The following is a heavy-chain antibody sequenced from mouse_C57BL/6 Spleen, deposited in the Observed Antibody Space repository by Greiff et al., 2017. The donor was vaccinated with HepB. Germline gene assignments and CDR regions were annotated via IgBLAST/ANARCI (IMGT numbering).Heavy chain of an antibody. CDR2: IDPETGGT. CDR1: GYTFTDYE. D-gene: IGHD2-5*01. V-gene: IGHV1-15*01. Sequence: QVQLQQSGAELVRPGASVTLSCKASGYTFTDYEMHWVKQTPVHGLEWIGAIDPETGGTAYNQKFKGKAILTADKSSSTAYMELRSLTSEGSAVYYCTRHSNYAGAWFAYWGQGTLVTVSA. J-gene: IGHJ3*01. CDR3: TRHSNYAGAWFAY.